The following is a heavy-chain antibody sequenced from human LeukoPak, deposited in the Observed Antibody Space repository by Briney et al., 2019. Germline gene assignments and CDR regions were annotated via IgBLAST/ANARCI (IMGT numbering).Heavy chain of an antibody. V-gene: IGHV3-7*04. J-gene: IGHJ4*02. Sequence: GGSLRLSCVASGFPFSSYWMTWVRQAPGKGLEWVANIKQDGSKKSYVDSVKGRFTISRDNAKNSLYLQMNSLRAEDTAIYYCTRVGYIDEGIDYWGQGTLVTVSA. CDR1: GFPFSSYW. D-gene: IGHD5-24*01. CDR2: IKQDGSKK. CDR3: TRVGYIDEGIDY.